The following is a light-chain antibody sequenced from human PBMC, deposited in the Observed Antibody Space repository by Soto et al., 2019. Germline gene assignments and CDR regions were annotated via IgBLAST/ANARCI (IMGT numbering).Light chain of an antibody. CDR2: DAS. J-gene: IGKJ3*01. V-gene: IGKV3-11*01. Sequence: EIVLTQSPATLSLSPGERATLSCRASQSVSSYLAWYQQKPGQAPRLLIYDASNRAPGIPARFSGSGSGTDFTLTISILEPEDFAVYYCQQRSNWPPLFTFGPGTKVDIK. CDR3: QQRSNWPPLFT. CDR1: QSVSSY.